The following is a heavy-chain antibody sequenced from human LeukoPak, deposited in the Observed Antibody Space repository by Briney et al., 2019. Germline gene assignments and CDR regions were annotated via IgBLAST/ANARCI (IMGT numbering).Heavy chain of an antibody. Sequence: PSLTLSVTCTGCGCFIRRCDYFWSWIRQPPGEGLEGIGYIYYSWSTFHNPSLKKRVTILVDTSKNQFSLKLSSVTPADTRVYYCARGTYYDFWSSYTNWFDPWGQGTLVTVSS. CDR2: IYYSWST. CDR1: GCFIRRCDYF. CDR3: ARGTYYDFWSSYTNWFDP. V-gene: IGHV4-30-4*08. D-gene: IGHD3-3*01. J-gene: IGHJ5*02.